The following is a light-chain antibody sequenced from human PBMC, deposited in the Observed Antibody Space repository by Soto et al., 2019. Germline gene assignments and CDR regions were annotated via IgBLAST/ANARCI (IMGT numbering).Light chain of an antibody. CDR2: ENN. CDR1: DSNIGNDH. Sequence: QSVLTQPPSVSAAPGQKVTISCSGSDSNIGNDHVSWYQQFPGTAPKLLIYENNKRPSGIPDRFSGSKSGTSATLDITGLQTGDEADYYCGTWDSGLSAGVIGRGTQLTVL. V-gene: IGLV1-51*02. J-gene: IGLJ3*02. CDR3: GTWDSGLSAGV.